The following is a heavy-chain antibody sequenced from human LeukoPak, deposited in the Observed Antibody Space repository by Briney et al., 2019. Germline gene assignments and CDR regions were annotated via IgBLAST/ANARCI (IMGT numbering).Heavy chain of an antibody. J-gene: IGHJ5*02. Sequence: SETLSLTCTVSGGSISDSNYYWGWIRQPPGRGLEWIANIYYSGSAYYSPSLKSRVTVSIDTSKNQFSLKLNSVTAADTAVYYCARVRIAATSTRFDPWGQGALVTVSS. CDR3: ARVRIAATSTRFDP. CDR1: GGSISDSNYY. D-gene: IGHD6-13*01. V-gene: IGHV4-39*07. CDR2: IYYSGSA.